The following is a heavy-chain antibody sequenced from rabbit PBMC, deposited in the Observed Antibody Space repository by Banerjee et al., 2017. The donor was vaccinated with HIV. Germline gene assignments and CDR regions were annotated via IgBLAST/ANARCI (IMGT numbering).Heavy chain of an antibody. CDR3: ARAPAGSSYYTMIDL. CDR1: GFSFSSSYY. J-gene: IGHJ4*01. CDR2: IYAGSSGST. Sequence: QSLEESGGDLVKPGASLTLTCTASGFSFSSSYYMCWVRQAPGKGLEWIACIYAGSSGSTYYASWAKGRFTISKTSSTTVTLQMTSLTAADTATYFCARAPAGSSYYTMIDLWGPGTLVTVS. V-gene: IGHV1S40*01. D-gene: IGHD8-1*01.